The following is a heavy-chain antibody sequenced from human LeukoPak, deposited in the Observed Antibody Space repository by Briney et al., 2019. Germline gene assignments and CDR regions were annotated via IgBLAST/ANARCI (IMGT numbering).Heavy chain of an antibody. V-gene: IGHV1-2*02. Sequence: ASVKVSCKTSVYTFSSYYMYWVRQAPGQGLEWMGLINPNSGDTRYAQQFRDRVTMTRDTSISTAYMELSSVTSDDTAAYYCASLSTTDFVNEASDGWGQGTMVTVFS. CDR1: VYTFSSYY. J-gene: IGHJ3*01. CDR2: INPNSGDT. CDR3: ASLSTTDFVNEASDG. D-gene: IGHD3-3*01.